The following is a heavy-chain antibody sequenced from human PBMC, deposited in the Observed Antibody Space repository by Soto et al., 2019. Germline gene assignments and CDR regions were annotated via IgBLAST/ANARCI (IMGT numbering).Heavy chain of an antibody. Sequence: ASETLSLTCTVSGGSISSGGYYWSWIRQHPGKGLEWIGYIYYSGSTYYNPSLKSRVTISVDTSKNQFSLKLSSVTAADTAVYYCARSPTVVKSPYFDYWGQGTLVTVSS. D-gene: IGHD4-17*01. CDR3: ARSPTVVKSPYFDY. V-gene: IGHV4-31*03. J-gene: IGHJ4*02. CDR2: IYYSGST. CDR1: GGSISSGGYY.